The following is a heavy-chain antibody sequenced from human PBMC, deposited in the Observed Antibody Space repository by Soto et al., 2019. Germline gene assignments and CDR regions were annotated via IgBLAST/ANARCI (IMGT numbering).Heavy chain of an antibody. J-gene: IGHJ6*02. CDR1: GYTFTSYA. Sequence: ASVKVSCKASGYTFTSYAMHWVRQAPGQRLEWMGWINAGNGNTKYSQKFQGRVTITRDTSASTAYMELSSLRSEDTAVYYCASSKGCSSTSCYASYYYYYGMDVWGQGTTVTASS. D-gene: IGHD2-2*01. V-gene: IGHV1-3*01. CDR3: ASSKGCSSTSCYASYYYYYGMDV. CDR2: INAGNGNT.